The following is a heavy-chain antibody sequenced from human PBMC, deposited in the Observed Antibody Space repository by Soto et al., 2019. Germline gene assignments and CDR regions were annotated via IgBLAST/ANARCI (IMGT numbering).Heavy chain of an antibody. J-gene: IGHJ3*02. CDR2: IKQDGSEK. V-gene: IGHV3-7*03. CDR3: ARNGRGFYDFWTRASNAFDI. CDR1: GFTFSSYW. D-gene: IGHD3-3*01. Sequence: GGSLRLSCAASGFTFSSYWMSWVRQAPGKGLEWGANIKQDGSEKYYVDSVKGRFPISRDNAKNSLYLQMNSLRAEDTAVYYCARNGRGFYDFWTRASNAFDIWGQGTMVTVSS.